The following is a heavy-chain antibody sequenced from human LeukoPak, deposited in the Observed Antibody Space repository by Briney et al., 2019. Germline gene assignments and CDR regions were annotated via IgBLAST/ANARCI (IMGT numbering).Heavy chain of an antibody. V-gene: IGHV4-4*07. CDR3: ARGGLVGSSWYFYYYYGMDV. Sequence: PSETLSLTCTVSGGSISSYYWSWIRQPAGKGLEWFGRIYTSGSTNYNPSLKSRVTMSVDTSKNQFSLKLSSVTAADTAVYYCARGGLVGSSWYFYYYYGMDVWGQGTTVTVSS. CDR2: IYTSGST. CDR1: GGSISSYY. D-gene: IGHD6-13*01. J-gene: IGHJ6*02.